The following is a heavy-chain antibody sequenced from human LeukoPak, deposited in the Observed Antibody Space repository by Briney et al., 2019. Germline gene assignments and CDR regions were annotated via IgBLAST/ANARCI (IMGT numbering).Heavy chain of an antibody. Sequence: SETLSLTCTVSGGSISSSSYYWSWIRQPPGKGLEWIGYIYYSGSTNYNPSLKSRVTISVDTSKNQFSLKLSSVTAADTAVYYCARERVKQQLVYFDYWGQGTLVTVSS. J-gene: IGHJ4*02. D-gene: IGHD6-13*01. CDR1: GGSISSSSYY. CDR3: ARERVKQQLVYFDY. V-gene: IGHV4-61*01. CDR2: IYYSGST.